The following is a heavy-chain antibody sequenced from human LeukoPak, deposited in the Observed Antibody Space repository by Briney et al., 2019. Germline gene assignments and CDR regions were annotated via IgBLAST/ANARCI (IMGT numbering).Heavy chain of an antibody. CDR3: ARVAIEDRSGYYCFDY. CDR1: GYTFTGYY. D-gene: IGHD3-22*01. V-gene: IGHV1-2*02. J-gene: IGHJ4*02. CDR2: INPNSGGT. Sequence: GASVKVSCKASGYTFTGYYMHWVRQAPGQGLEWMGWINPNSGGTNYAQKFQGRVTMTRDTSISTAYMELGRLRSDDTAVYYCARVAIEDRSGYYCFDYWGQGTLVTVSS.